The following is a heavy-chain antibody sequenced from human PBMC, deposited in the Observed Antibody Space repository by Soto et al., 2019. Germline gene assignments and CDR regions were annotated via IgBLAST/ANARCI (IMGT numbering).Heavy chain of an antibody. CDR3: AGDVGYCRSGTCYREWFDP. CDR1: GYTFTTHG. D-gene: IGHD2-15*01. V-gene: IGHV1-18*01. Sequence: QVQLVQSGAEVKKPGASVKVSCKASGYTFTTHGISWVRQVPGQGLEWMGWVRGDNGHTNYAQSLQGRVTMTTDTSTNTAYMELRSLRSDDTAVSYYAGDVGYCRSGTCYREWFDPWGQGTLVTVSS. CDR2: VRGDNGHT. J-gene: IGHJ5*02.